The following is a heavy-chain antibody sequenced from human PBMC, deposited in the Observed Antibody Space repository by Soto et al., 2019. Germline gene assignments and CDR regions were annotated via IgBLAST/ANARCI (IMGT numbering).Heavy chain of an antibody. V-gene: IGHV4-59*01. Sequence: SETLSLTCTVSGGSISSYYWSWSRQPPGKGLEWIGYIYYSGSTNYNPSLKSRVTISADTSKNQFSLSLSSVTAADTAVYYCARPSYLTYSSSWYCFVCWRQGPLISV. D-gene: IGHD6-13*01. J-gene: IGHJ4*02. CDR1: GGSISSYY. CDR3: ARPSYLTYSSSWYCFVC. CDR2: IYYSGST.